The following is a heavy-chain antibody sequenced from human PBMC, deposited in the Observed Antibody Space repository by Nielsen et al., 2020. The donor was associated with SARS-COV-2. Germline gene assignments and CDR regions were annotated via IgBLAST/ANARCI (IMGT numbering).Heavy chain of an antibody. V-gene: IGHV3-48*02. CDR3: ARGDHGGYYGSYFDY. J-gene: IGHJ4*02. CDR2: ISSSSSTI. D-gene: IGHD3-10*01. Sequence: GESLKISCAASGFTFSSYSMNWVRQAPGKGLEWVSYISSSSSTIYYADSVKGRFTISRDNAKNSLYLQMNSLRDEDTAVYYCARGDHGGYYGSYFDYWGQGTLVTVSS. CDR1: GFTFSSYS.